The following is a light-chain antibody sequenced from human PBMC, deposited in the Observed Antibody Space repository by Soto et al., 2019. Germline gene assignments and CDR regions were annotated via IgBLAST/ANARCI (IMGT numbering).Light chain of an antibody. CDR1: QTVSGYY. J-gene: IGKJ4*01. CDR2: SAS. Sequence: EIVLTQSPGTLSLSPGDRATLSCRASQTVSGYYLAWYQQKPDQAPRLLIYSASSSATGIPARFIGSGSGTDLSLTISRLEPEDFSVNYCQQYGFSPALAFGGGTKVEIK. V-gene: IGKV3-20*01. CDR3: QQYGFSPALA.